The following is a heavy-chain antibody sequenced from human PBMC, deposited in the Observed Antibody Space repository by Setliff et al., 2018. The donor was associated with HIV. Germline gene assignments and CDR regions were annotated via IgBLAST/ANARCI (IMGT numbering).Heavy chain of an antibody. J-gene: IGHJ4*02. V-gene: IGHV1-2*02. Sequence: ASVKVSCKAFGYTFTGYYMHWVRQAPGQGLEWMGWINPKSGATNYTQNFQGRVTMSRDTSISTAYMELSRLKSDDTAVYFCARDRLNVYSSGWGVGYWGQGTLVTVSS. CDR2: INPKSGAT. CDR3: ARDRLNVYSSGWGVGY. D-gene: IGHD6-25*01. CDR1: GYTFTGYY.